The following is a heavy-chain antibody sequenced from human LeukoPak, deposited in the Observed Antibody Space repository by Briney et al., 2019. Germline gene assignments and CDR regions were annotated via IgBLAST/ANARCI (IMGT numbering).Heavy chain of an antibody. Sequence: TLSLTCTVSGGSISNGGYYWSWIRQHPGKGLEWIGYIYDSGSTYYNPSLKSRLTISVDTSKNQFSLKLSSVTAADTAVYYCARRHGSGSYSDNWFDPWGQGILVTVSS. V-gene: IGHV4-31*03. CDR1: GGSISNGGYY. CDR3: ARRHGSGSYSDNWFDP. D-gene: IGHD3-10*01. J-gene: IGHJ5*02. CDR2: IYDSGST.